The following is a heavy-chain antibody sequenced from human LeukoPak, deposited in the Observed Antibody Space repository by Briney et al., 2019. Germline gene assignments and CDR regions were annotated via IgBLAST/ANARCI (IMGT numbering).Heavy chain of an antibody. CDR2: IYTSGST. CDR3: ARVVRDYDFWSGYYRSEYFQH. Sequence: SETLSLTCTVSGGSISSYYWSWIRQPAGKGLEWIGRIYTSGSTNYNPSLKSRVTMSVDTSKNQFSLKLSSVTAADTAVYYCARVVRDYDFWSGYYRSEYFQHWGQGTLVTVSS. CDR1: GGSISSYY. J-gene: IGHJ1*01. V-gene: IGHV4-4*07. D-gene: IGHD3-3*01.